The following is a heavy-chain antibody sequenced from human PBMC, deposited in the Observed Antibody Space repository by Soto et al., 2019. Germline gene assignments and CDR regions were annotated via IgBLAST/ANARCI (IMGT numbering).Heavy chain of an antibody. D-gene: IGHD7-27*01. CDR2: IYDSGTT. Sequence: SETLSLTCTVSGDSVSSISSYWRWVRHPPGKGPEWIGSIYDSGTTYGDPSLKSRVIISVDTSKNQFSLKLSSVTAADTAVYYCARNHWATYDDFDILGQGTMVT. V-gene: IGHV4-39*07. CDR3: ARNHWATYDDFDI. CDR1: GDSVSSISSY. J-gene: IGHJ3*02.